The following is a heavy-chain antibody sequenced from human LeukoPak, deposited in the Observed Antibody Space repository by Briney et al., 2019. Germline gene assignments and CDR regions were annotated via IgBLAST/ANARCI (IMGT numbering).Heavy chain of an antibody. CDR1: GFTFSSNW. Sequence: PGGSLRLSCAASGFTFSSNWMHWVRQAPGKGLVWVSRIKGDGSSTSYADSVKGRFTISRDNAKNTLYLQMNSLRAEDTAVYYCAKDLGQGGWYYFDNWGQGTLVTVSS. D-gene: IGHD6-19*01. CDR2: IKGDGSST. CDR3: AKDLGQGGWYYFDN. V-gene: IGHV3-74*01. J-gene: IGHJ4*02.